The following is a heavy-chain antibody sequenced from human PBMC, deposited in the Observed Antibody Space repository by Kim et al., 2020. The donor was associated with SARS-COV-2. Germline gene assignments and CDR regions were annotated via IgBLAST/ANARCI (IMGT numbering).Heavy chain of an antibody. V-gene: IGHV3-9*01. Sequence: IGYADSVKGRFTISRDNAKNSLYLQMNSRRAEDTALYYCATGYSYGYGMDVWGQGTTVTVSS. CDR3: ATGYSYGYGMDV. D-gene: IGHD5-18*01. J-gene: IGHJ6*02. CDR2: I.